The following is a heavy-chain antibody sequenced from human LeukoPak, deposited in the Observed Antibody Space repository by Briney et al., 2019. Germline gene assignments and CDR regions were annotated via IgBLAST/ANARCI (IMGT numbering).Heavy chain of an antibody. Sequence: PGGSLRLSCAASGFTFSSYAMHWVRQAPGKGLEWVAVISYDGSNKYYADSVKGRFTSRDNSKNTLYLQMNSLRAEDTAVYYCARTAMVYGMDVWGQGTTVTVSS. J-gene: IGHJ6*02. CDR2: ISYDGSNK. CDR3: ARTAMVYGMDV. V-gene: IGHV3-30-3*01. D-gene: IGHD5-18*01. CDR1: GFTFSSYA.